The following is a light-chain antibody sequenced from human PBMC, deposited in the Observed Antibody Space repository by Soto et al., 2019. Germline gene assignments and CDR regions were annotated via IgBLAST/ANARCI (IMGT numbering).Light chain of an antibody. Sequence: IVMTQSPLSLPVTPGEPASISCRSSQSLLHSNGYNYLDWYLQKPGQSPQLLIYLGSNRASGVTDRFSGSGSGTDFTMKISRVEAEDVGVYYCMQALQTPRTFGQGTKLEIK. CDR3: MQALQTPRT. V-gene: IGKV2-28*01. J-gene: IGKJ2*02. CDR1: QSLLHSNGYNY. CDR2: LGS.